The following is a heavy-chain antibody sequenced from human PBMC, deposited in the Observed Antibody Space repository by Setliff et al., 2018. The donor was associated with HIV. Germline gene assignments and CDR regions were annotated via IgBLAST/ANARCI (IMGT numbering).Heavy chain of an antibody. CDR3: ATIREYYYDSSGQEYLQH. CDR2: INSYGGAP. Sequence: ASVKVSCKASGYTFTENYIHWVRQAPGQGLEWMGRINSYGGAPRYAQIFQGRVTMTRDTSINTAYMHLSGLTSEDTAMYYCATIREYYYDSSGQEYLQHWGHGTLVTVSS. D-gene: IGHD3-22*01. J-gene: IGHJ1*01. CDR1: GYTFTENY. V-gene: IGHV1-2*06.